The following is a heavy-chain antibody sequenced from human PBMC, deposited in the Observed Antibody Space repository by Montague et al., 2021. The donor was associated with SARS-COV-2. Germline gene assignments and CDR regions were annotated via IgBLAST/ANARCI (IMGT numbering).Heavy chain of an antibody. Sequence: SETLSLTCTVSGGSISSSSCNWGWIREPPGKGLEWIGSIYYSGSAYYXPSLKSRVTISVDTSKNQFSLKLSSVTAADTAVYYCARVGRQQLVRLSGMDVWGQGTTVTVSS. V-gene: IGHV4-39*07. CDR2: IYYSGSA. CDR1: GGSISSSSCN. CDR3: ARVGRQQLVRLSGMDV. D-gene: IGHD6-13*01. J-gene: IGHJ6*02.